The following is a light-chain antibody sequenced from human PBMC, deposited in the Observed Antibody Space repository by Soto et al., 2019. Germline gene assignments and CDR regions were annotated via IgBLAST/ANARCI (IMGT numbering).Light chain of an antibody. CDR3: SSYTASTTPV. J-gene: IGLJ3*02. Sequence: QSALTQPASVSGSPGQSITISCTGTSSDIGTYTFVSWYQHHPGKAPKLMIYEVTYRPSGVSDRFSGSKSGNTASLTISGLQAEDEAHYYCSSYTASTTPVFGGGTKLTVL. V-gene: IGLV2-14*01. CDR2: EVT. CDR1: SSDIGTYTF.